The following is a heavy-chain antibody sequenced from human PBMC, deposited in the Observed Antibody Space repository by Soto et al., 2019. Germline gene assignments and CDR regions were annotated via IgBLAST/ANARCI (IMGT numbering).Heavy chain of an antibody. CDR1: GGSISSGDYY. J-gene: IGHJ6*02. D-gene: IGHD2-2*01. V-gene: IGHV4-30-4*01. Sequence: QVQLQESGPGLVKPSQTLSLTCTVSGGSISSGDYYWSWIRQPPGKGLEWIGYIYYSGSTYYNPSLKSRVTISVDTSKNQFSLKLSSVTAADTAVYYCARDCSSTSCYVSGMDVWGQGTTVTVSS. CDR2: IYYSGST. CDR3: ARDCSSTSCYVSGMDV.